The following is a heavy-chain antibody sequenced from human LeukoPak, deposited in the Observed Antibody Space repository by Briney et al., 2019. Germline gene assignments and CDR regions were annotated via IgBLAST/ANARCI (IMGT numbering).Heavy chain of an antibody. CDR2: ISSSGSTI. CDR3: AELGITMIGGV. CDR1: GFTFSGYE. D-gene: IGHD3-10*02. Sequence: GGSLRLSCAASGFTFSGYEMNWVGQAPGKGLEWVSYISSSGSTIYYADSVKGRFTISRDNAKNSLYLQMNSLRAEDTAVYYCAELGITMIGGVWGKGTTVTISS. J-gene: IGHJ6*04. V-gene: IGHV3-48*03.